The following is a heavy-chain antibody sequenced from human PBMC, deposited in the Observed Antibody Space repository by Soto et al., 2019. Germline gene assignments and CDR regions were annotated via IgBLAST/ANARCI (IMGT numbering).Heavy chain of an antibody. Sequence: QVQLVQSGAELKKPGSSVKVSCKSSGGSFSNSAVTWVRQAPGQGLEWRGGIIPIFNTPNYAQKFQGRVAFTADDSTATAYMELTSLTSEDTAVYYCASRPRNGYNRWGQGTLVTVSS. CDR2: IIPIFNTP. V-gene: IGHV1-69*01. D-gene: IGHD5-12*01. CDR1: GGSFSNSA. CDR3: ASRPRNGYNR. J-gene: IGHJ4*02.